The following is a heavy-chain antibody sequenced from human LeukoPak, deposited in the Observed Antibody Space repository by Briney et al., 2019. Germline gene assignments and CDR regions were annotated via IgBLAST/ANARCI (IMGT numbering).Heavy chain of an antibody. J-gene: IGHJ4*02. CDR1: GFTFSSYA. CDR2: ISSNGDAT. Sequence: GGSLRLSCAASGFTFSSYAMHWVRQAPGKGLEYVSAISSNGDATYYANSVEGRFTISRDNPKNTLYLQMGSLRVEDMAVYYCARGGGYRGYGQDYWGQGTLVTVSS. V-gene: IGHV3-64*01. CDR3: ARGGGYRGYGQDY. D-gene: IGHD5-12*01.